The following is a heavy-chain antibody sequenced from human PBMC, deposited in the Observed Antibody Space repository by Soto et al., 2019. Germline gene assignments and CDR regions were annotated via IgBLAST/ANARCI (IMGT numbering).Heavy chain of an antibody. Sequence: GGSLRLSCAASGFTFSTYSMNWVRRAPGKGLEWVSFISSSSSYMNYADSVKGRFTISRDNSKNTLYLQMNSLRAEDTAVYYCARYYYDSSGYYPLWGQGTQVTVSS. J-gene: IGHJ4*02. CDR2: ISSSSSYM. D-gene: IGHD3-22*01. CDR1: GFTFSTYS. V-gene: IGHV3-21*01. CDR3: ARYYYDSSGYYPL.